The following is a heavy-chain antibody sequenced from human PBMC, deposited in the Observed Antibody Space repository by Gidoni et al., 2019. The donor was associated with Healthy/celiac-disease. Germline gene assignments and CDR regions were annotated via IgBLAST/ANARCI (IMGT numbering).Heavy chain of an antibody. V-gene: IGHV3-7*04. CDR2: IKQDGSEK. Sequence: EVQLVASGGGLVKPGGSLRLSWPATGFTFSTYWMSWVRQAAGNGREWVANIKQDGSEKYYVDAVKGRFTISRDNAKNSLYLQMNSLRAEDTAVYYCAREIAVAAYYFDYWGQGTLVTVSS. D-gene: IGHD6-19*01. J-gene: IGHJ4*02. CDR1: GFTFSTYW. CDR3: AREIAVAAYYFDY.